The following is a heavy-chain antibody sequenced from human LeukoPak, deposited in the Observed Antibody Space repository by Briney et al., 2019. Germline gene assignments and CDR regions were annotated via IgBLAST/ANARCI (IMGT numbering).Heavy chain of an antibody. CDR3: ARDGENYYDSSGPYYYYMDV. D-gene: IGHD3-22*01. CDR2: ISASNGNT. V-gene: IGHV1-18*01. CDR1: GYTFTRYG. Sequence: GASVKVSCKASGYTFTRYGISWVRQAPGQGLQWLGWISASNGNTNYAQKFRDRVTMSTDTSTGTAYLDVRSLTSDDTAVYYCARDGENYYDSSGPYYYYMDVWGKGTTVTVSS. J-gene: IGHJ6*03.